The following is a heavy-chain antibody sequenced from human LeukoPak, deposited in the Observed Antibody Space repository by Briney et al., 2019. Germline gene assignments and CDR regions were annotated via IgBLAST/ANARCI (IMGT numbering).Heavy chain of an antibody. CDR2: ISGSGGST. Sequence: GGSLRLSCAASGFTFSSYAMSWVRQAPGKGLEWVSAISGSGGSTYYADSVKGRFTISRDNSKNTLYLQMNSLRAEHTAVYYCAKDGSSGYYYTSNYYYYYMDVWGKGTTVTVSS. CDR1: GFTFSSYA. J-gene: IGHJ6*03. CDR3: AKDGSSGYYYTSNYYYYYMDV. V-gene: IGHV3-23*01. D-gene: IGHD3-22*01.